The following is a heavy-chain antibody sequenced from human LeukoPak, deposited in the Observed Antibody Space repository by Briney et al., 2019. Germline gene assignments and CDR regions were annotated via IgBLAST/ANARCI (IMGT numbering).Heavy chain of an antibody. V-gene: IGHV3-66*02. CDR1: GFTVSSNY. J-gene: IGHJ4*02. CDR3: ARDPSGSYSGY. CDR2: IYSGGST. Sequence: GGSLRLSCAASGFTVSSNYMSWVRQAPGKGLEWASVIYSGGSTYYADSVKGRFTISRDNSKNTLYLQMNSLRAEDTAVYYCARDPSGSYSGYWGQGTLVTVSS. D-gene: IGHD1-26*01.